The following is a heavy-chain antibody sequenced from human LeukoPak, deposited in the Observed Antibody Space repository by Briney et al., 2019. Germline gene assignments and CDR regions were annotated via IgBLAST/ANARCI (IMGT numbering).Heavy chain of an antibody. J-gene: IGHJ3*01. D-gene: IGHD4-17*01. CDR3: AKDPNGDYIGAFDF. V-gene: IGHV3-23*01. Sequence: GGSLRLSCAASAFSFSKFALIWVRQAPGKGLECVSAITANGGYTLYADAVKGRLTVSRDNSKNTLYLQINSLRPEDTAMYYCAKDPNGDYIGAFDFWGQGTMFTVSS. CDR1: AFSFSKFA. CDR2: ITANGGYT.